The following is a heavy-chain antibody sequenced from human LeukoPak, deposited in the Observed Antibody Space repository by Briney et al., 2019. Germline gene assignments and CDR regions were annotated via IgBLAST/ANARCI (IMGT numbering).Heavy chain of an antibody. D-gene: IGHD6-13*01. CDR1: AYSFTNYW. CDR3: ARRSRDYYFDY. Sequence: GESLKISCEGSAYSFTNYWIGWVRRMPGKGLEWMGIIYPDDSDTRYSPSFQGQVTISADKSISTAYLQWSSLKASDTAMYYCARRSRDYYFDYWGQGTLVTVSS. J-gene: IGHJ4*02. CDR2: IYPDDSDT. V-gene: IGHV5-51*01.